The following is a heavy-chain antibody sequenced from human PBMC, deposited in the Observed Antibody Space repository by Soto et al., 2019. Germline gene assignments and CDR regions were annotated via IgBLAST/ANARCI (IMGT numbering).Heavy chain of an antibody. V-gene: IGHV4-31*03. CDR3: ARGRSGYPVTY. CDR1: GGSINSGGYY. D-gene: IGHD5-12*01. CDR2: VHYSGST. Sequence: QVQLQESGPGLVKPSQTLSLTCTVSGGSINSGGYYWSWIRQLPGKGLEWIGYVHYSGSTQYNSSLRSRVSISMDTSKNQFSLRVTSVTAADTAVYYCARGRSGYPVTYWGQGTLVSVSS. J-gene: IGHJ4*02.